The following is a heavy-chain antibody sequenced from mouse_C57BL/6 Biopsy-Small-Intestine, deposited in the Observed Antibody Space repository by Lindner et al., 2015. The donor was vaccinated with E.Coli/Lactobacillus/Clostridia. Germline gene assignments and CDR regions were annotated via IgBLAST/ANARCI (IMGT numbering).Heavy chain of an antibody. Sequence: VQLQESGPELVKPGASVKMSCKASGYTFIDYYINWVKQRPGQGLEWIGWIYPRRGNTKYNEKFKGKATLTVDTSSSTAYMQLSSLTSEDSAVYFCARQLGLDAMDYWGQGTSVTVSS. J-gene: IGHJ4*01. CDR1: GYTFIDYY. V-gene: IGHV1-84*01. CDR2: IYPRRGNT. CDR3: ARQLGLDAMDY. D-gene: IGHD3-1*01.